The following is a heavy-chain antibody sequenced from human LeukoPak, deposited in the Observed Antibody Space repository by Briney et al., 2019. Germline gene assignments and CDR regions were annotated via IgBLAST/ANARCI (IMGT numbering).Heavy chain of an antibody. Sequence: GGSLRLSCAASGFTFNSYAMTWVRQAPGKGLEWVSAISAGAGYIYYADSVKGRSTSSRDNSKSTLYLQMSNLRAEDTAVYFCAKNRATGLAFYDYWGQGTQVTVSS. J-gene: IGHJ4*02. CDR3: AKNRATGLAFYDY. V-gene: IGHV3-23*01. D-gene: IGHD5-24*01. CDR1: GFTFNSYA. CDR2: ISAGAGYI.